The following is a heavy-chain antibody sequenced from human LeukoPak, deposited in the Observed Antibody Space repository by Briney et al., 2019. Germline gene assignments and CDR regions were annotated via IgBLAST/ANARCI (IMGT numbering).Heavy chain of an antibody. V-gene: IGHV4-34*01. CDR1: GGSFSGYY. CDR2: IYYSGST. CDR3: ARRGYSSSWYGGGFDY. D-gene: IGHD6-13*01. Sequence: PSETLSLTCAVYGGSFSGYYWSWIRQPPGKGLEWIGSIYYSGSTYYNPSLKSRVTISVDTSKNQFSLKLSSVTAADTAVYYCARRGYSSSWYGGGFDYWGQGTLVTVSS. J-gene: IGHJ4*02.